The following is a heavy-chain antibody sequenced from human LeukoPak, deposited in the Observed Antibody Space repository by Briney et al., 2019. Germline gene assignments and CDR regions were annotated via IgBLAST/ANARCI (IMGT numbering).Heavy chain of an antibody. J-gene: IGHJ3*02. V-gene: IGHV4-61*02. CDR1: GGSISSGSYY. D-gene: IGHD3-16*01. CDR3: ARWDVITLGGVIDDAFDI. CDR2: IYTSGST. Sequence: SETLSLTCTVSGGSISSGSYYWSWIRQPAGKGLEWIGRIYTSGSTNYNPSLKSRVTISVDTSKNQFSLKLSSVTAADTAVYYCARWDVITLGGVIDDAFDIWGQGTMVTVSS.